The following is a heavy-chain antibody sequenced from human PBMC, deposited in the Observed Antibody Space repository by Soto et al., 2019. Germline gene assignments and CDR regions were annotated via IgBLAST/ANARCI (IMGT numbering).Heavy chain of an antibody. CDR2: IYYSGST. V-gene: IGHV4-39*01. CDR1: GGSISSSSYY. D-gene: IGHD6-19*01. Sequence: QLQLQESGPGLVKPSETLSLTCTVSGGSISSSSYYWGWIRQPPGKGLEWIGSIYYSGSTYYNPSLKSRVTISVDTSKNQFSLKLSSVTAADTAVYYCARHGLGWLVDYWGQGTLVTVSS. J-gene: IGHJ4*02. CDR3: ARHGLGWLVDY.